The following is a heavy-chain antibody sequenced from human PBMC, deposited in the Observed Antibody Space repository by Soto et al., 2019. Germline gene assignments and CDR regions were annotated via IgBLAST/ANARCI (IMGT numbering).Heavy chain of an antibody. J-gene: IGHJ6*02. CDR3: AREPPAPYSSGWYYYGMDV. CDR2: INAGNGNT. D-gene: IGHD6-19*01. CDR1: GYTFTSYA. V-gene: IGHV1-3*01. Sequence: ASVKVSCKASGYTFTSYAMHWVRQAPGQRLEWMGWINAGNGNTKYSQKFQGRVTITRDTSASTAYTELSSLRSEDTAVYYCAREPPAPYSSGWYYYGMDVWGQGTTVTVSS.